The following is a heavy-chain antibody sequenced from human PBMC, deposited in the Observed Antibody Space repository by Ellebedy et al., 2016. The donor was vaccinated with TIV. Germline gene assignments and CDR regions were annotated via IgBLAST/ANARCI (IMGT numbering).Heavy chain of an antibody. CDR3: ARADVGLAGFDS. CDR1: GYSFTTNW. Sequence: PGGSLRLSCKGSGYSFTTNWIGWLRQIPGKGLEYMGIIYGGDSDSRYSPSFQGQVTMSVDKSLSAAYLQRSSPKASDTAMYYCARADVGLAGFDSWGQGTLVTVSS. CDR2: IYGGDSDS. J-gene: IGHJ4*02. V-gene: IGHV5-51*01. D-gene: IGHD6-19*01.